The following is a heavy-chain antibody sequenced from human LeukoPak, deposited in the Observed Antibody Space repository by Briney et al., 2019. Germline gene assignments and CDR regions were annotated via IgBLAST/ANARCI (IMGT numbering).Heavy chain of an antibody. CDR1: GFTFSSYA. D-gene: IGHD4-17*01. CDR3: ARDDDYGDYA. J-gene: IGHJ4*02. V-gene: IGHV4-31*02. CDR2: IYYSGST. Sequence: LRLSCAASGFTFSSYAMSWVRQAPGKGLEWIGYIYYSGSTYYNPSLKSRVTISVDTSKNQFSLKLSSVTAADTAVYYCARDDDYGDYAWGQGTLVTVSS.